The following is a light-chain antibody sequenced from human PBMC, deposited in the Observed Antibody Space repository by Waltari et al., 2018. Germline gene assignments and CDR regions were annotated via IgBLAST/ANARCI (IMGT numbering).Light chain of an antibody. CDR1: QSVLYRSDNRNY. CDR3: QPYYYTPAYT. V-gene: IGKV4-1*01. Sequence: DIVMTQSPDSLAVSLGERGTINCKSSQSVLYRSDNRNYLAWYQQKPGQPPKLLIYWASTRESGVPDRFSGSASGTDFTLTISSLQAEDVAVYYCQPYYYTPAYTFGQGTKLEI. CDR2: WAS. J-gene: IGKJ2*01.